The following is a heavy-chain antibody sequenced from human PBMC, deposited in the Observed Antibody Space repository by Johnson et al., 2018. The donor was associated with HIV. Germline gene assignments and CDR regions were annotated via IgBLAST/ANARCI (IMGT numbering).Heavy chain of an antibody. V-gene: IGHV3-30*03. D-gene: IGHD6-19*01. J-gene: IGHJ3*02. CDR1: GFTFSRYG. CDR2: ISYDGNND. Sequence: QVQLVESGGGVVQPGRSLRLSCAASGFTFSRYGMHWVRQVQGKGLEWVAVISYDGNNDYYADSVKGRFTVSRDNSKSTLYLQMNSLRADDTGLYYCAREVRKAVAGNFDIWGQGTMVTVSS. CDR3: AREVRKAVAGNFDI.